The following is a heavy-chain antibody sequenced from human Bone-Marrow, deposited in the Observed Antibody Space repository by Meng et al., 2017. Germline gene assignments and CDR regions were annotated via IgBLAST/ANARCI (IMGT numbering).Heavy chain of an antibody. V-gene: IGHV3-74*01. CDR3: ARDLGWVLFDY. Sequence: GQLLDSGGGLVQPGGSLRLSCGASGFNFGDYIMHWVRQSPGKGLEWISRIVSDGGITTYADSVKGRFTISRDNAKNTLYLEMNSLGAEDTAVYYCARDLGWVLFDYWGQGALVTVSS. D-gene: IGHD3-3*01. CDR2: IVSDGGIT. CDR1: GFNFGDYI. J-gene: IGHJ4*02.